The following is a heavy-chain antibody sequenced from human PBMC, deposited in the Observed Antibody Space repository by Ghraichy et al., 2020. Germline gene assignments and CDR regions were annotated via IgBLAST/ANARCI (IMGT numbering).Heavy chain of an antibody. CDR3: TTGYGDYVTPPLASDY. CDR2: IRSKAYGGTT. Sequence: GGSPRLSCTASGFTFGDYAMSWFRQAPGKGLEWVGFIRSKAYGGTTEYAASVKGRFTISRDDSKSIAYLQMNSLKTEDTAVYYCTTGYGDYVTPPLASDYWGQGTLVTVSS. J-gene: IGHJ4*02. CDR1: GFTFGDYA. V-gene: IGHV3-49*03. D-gene: IGHD4-17*01.